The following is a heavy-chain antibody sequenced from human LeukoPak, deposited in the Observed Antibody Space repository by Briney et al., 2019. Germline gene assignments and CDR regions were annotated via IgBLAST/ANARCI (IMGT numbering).Heavy chain of an antibody. D-gene: IGHD5-18*01. CDR2: IIPIFGTA. V-gene: IGHV1-69*13. J-gene: IGHJ3*02. Sequence: SVKVSCKASGGTFSSYAISWVRQAPGQGLEWMGGIIPIFGTANYAQKFQGRVTITADESTSTAYMELSSLRSEDTAVYYCARDRRGYSYGYQTWRAFDIWGQGTMVTVSS. CDR3: ARDRRGYSYGYQTWRAFDI. CDR1: GGTFSSYA.